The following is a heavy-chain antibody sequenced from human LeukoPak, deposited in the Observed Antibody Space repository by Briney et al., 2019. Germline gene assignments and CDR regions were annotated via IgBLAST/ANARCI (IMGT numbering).Heavy chain of an antibody. V-gene: IGHV3-74*01. D-gene: IGHD5-18*01. CDR1: GLTFSINW. Sequence: PGGSLRLSCTASGLTFSINWMHWVRQPPGKGLVWVSRINSDGSSTSYADSVKGRFTISRDNAKNTLYLQMNSLRVEDTALYYCARDAPGNTALDYWGQGSLVTVSS. J-gene: IGHJ4*02. CDR2: INSDGSST. CDR3: ARDAPGNTALDY.